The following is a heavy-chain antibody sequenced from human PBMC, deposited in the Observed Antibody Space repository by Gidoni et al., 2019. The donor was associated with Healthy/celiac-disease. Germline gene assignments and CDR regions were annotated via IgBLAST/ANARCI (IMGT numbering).Heavy chain of an antibody. J-gene: IGHJ4*02. CDR1: GYTFTSYA. V-gene: IGHV1-3*01. Sequence: QVQLVQPGAEVKKPGASVKASCKASGYTFTSYAMHWVRQAPGQRLEWMGWINAGNGNTKYSQKFQGRVTITRDTSASTAYMELSSLRSEDTAVYYCATGFGELVFDYWGQGTLVTVSS. CDR3: ATGFGELVFDY. CDR2: INAGNGNT. D-gene: IGHD3-10*01.